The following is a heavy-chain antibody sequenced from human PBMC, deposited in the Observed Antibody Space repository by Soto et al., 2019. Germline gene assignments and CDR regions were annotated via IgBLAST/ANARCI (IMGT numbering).Heavy chain of an antibody. V-gene: IGHV3-23*01. CDR2: ISGSGGST. CDR1: GFTFSSYA. CDR3: AKGLHKGLLLGWFDP. D-gene: IGHD2-15*01. Sequence: EVQLLESGGGLVQPGGSLRLSCAASGFTFSSYAMSWVRQAPGKGLEWVSAISGSGGSTYYADSVKGRFTISRDNSKNTLYLQMYSLRAEDTAVYYCAKGLHKGLLLGWFDPWGQGTLVTVSS. J-gene: IGHJ5*02.